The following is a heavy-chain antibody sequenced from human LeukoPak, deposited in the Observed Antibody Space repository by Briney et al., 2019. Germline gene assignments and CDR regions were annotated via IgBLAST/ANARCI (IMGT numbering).Heavy chain of an antibody. CDR3: ATDPYHYYDSSGFLKSN. CDR2: IHLGGTT. CDR1: GGSISSFQW. Sequence: SGTLSLTCAVSGGSISSFQWWSWVRQTPEKGLEWIGEIHLGGTTFYNPSLKSRVSMSIDKSKNQFSLNLNSVTAADTAVYYCATDPYHYYDSSGFLKSNWGQGTLVTVSS. J-gene: IGHJ1*01. D-gene: IGHD3-22*01. V-gene: IGHV4-4*02.